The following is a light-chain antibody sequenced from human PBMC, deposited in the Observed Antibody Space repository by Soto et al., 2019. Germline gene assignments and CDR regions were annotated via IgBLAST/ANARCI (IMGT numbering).Light chain of an antibody. CDR1: QSISSNY. J-gene: IGKJ4*01. V-gene: IGKV3-20*01. CDR3: QKYGISPLT. Sequence: ESVLTQSPGTLSLSPGERATLSCRASQSISSNYLAWYQQKPGQAPRLLIYAASSRATGIPDRFSGSGPGTDFTLTISRLEPEDFAVYHCQKYGISPLTFGGGTKVEIK. CDR2: AAS.